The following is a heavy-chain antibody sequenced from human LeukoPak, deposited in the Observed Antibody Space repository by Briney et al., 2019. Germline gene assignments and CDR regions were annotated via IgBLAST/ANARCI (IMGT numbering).Heavy chain of an antibody. CDR2: IYTSGTI. CDR3: ARDSGTTGEVKFDP. CDR1: GGSISSDY. D-gene: IGHD3-10*01. Sequence: SETLSLTCTVSGGSISSDYWSWIRQPAGTALEWIGRIYTSGTITYNPSLESRVTMSVDTSKNQFSLKLSSVTAADTAVYYCARDSGTTGEVKFDPWGQGTLVTVSS. V-gene: IGHV4-4*07. J-gene: IGHJ5*02.